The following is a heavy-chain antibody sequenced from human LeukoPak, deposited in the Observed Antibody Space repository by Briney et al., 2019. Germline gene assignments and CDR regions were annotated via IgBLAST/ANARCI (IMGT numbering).Heavy chain of an antibody. CDR3: ARVLPNIVVVPAAIGYFDY. CDR2: ISHSGST. D-gene: IGHD2-2*01. J-gene: IGHJ4*02. CDR1: GASMTSSNW. Sequence: SGTPSLTCAISGASMTSSNWWSWVRQPPGKGLEWIGEISHSGSTNYNPSLKSRVTISVDKSKTQFSLKVNSVTAADTAVYYCARVLPNIVVVPAAIGYFDYWGQGTLVTVSS. V-gene: IGHV4-4*02.